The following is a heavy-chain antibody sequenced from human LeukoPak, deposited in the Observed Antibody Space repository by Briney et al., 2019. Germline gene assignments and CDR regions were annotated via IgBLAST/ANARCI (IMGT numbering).Heavy chain of an antibody. Sequence: PSETLSLTCTVSGYSISSGYYWGWIRQPPGKGLEWIGSIYHSGSTYYNPSLKSRVTISVDTSKNQFSLKLSSVTAADTAVYYCARAQFRYHGSPGAFDYWGQGTLVTVSS. CDR1: GYSISSGYY. D-gene: IGHD1-14*01. V-gene: IGHV4-38-2*02. CDR2: IYHSGST. CDR3: ARAQFRYHGSPGAFDY. J-gene: IGHJ4*02.